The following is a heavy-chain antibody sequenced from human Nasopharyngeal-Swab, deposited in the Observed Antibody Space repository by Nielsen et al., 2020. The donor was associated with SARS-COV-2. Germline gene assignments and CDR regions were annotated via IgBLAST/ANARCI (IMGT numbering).Heavy chain of an antibody. D-gene: IGHD2-2*01. J-gene: IGHJ4*02. CDR3: ARDDVYCSSTSCYRAPLNY. V-gene: IGHV4-30-4*01. CDR2: IYYSGST. Sequence: PGKGLEWIGYIYYSGSTYYNPSLKSRVTISVDTSKNQFSLKLSSVTAADTAVYYCARDDVYCSSTSCYRAPLNYWGQGTPVTVSS.